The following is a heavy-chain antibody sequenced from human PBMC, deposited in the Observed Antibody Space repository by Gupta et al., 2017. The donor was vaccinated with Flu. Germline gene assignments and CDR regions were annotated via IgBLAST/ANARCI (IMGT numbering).Heavy chain of an antibody. J-gene: IGHJ4*02. CDR1: GFTFSSSY. CDR2: INPDGSST. CDR3: ATVTSGC. D-gene: IGHD4-17*01. V-gene: IGHV3-74*03. Sequence: EMQLVESGGGLVQPGGSLRLSCAASGFTFSSSYLQWVRQAPGKGLVWVSRINPDGSSTTYAESVKGRFTISRDNAKNTLYLQMNSLGDDDTAVDYCATVTSGCWGQGTLVTVSS.